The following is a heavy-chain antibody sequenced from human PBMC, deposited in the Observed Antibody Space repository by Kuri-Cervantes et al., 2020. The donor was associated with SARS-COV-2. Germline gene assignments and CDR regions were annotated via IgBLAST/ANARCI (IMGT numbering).Heavy chain of an antibody. J-gene: IGHJ6*03. CDR2: ISSSSSYI. V-gene: IGHV3-21*01. D-gene: IGHD1-26*01. Sequence: GGSLRLSCAASGFTFSSYSMNWVRQAPGKGLEWVSSISSSSSYIYYADSVKGRFTISRDNAKNSLYLQMNSLGAEDTAVYYCARDSGLLRGYYYYYMDVWGKGTTVTVSS. CDR3: ARDSGLLRGYYYYYMDV. CDR1: GFTFSSYS.